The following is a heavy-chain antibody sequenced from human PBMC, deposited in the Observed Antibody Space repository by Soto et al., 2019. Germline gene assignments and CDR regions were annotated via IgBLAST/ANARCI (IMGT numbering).Heavy chain of an antibody. CDR2: ISAYNGNT. J-gene: IGHJ5*02. Sequence: GASVKVSCKASGGTFSSYAISWVRQAPGQGLEWMGWISAYNGNTNYAQKLQGRVTMTTDTSTSTAYMELRSLRSDDTAVYYCARGNSSGWYASYWFDPWGQGTLVTVSS. V-gene: IGHV1-18*01. CDR3: ARGNSSGWYASYWFDP. CDR1: GGTFSSYA. D-gene: IGHD6-19*01.